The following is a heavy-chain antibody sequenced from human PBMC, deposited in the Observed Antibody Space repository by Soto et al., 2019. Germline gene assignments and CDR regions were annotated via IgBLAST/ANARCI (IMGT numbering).Heavy chain of an antibody. J-gene: IGHJ6*02. CDR3: ARDPIRFLEWLLPRYYYYYGMDV. CDR2: ISAYNGNT. CDR1: GYTFTSYG. Sequence: VASVKVSCKASGYTFTSYGISWVRQAPGQGLEWMGWISAYNGNTNYAQKLQGRVTMTTDTSTSTAYMELRSLRSDDTAVYYCARDPIRFLEWLLPRYYYYYGMDVWGQGTTVTVSS. D-gene: IGHD3-3*01. V-gene: IGHV1-18*01.